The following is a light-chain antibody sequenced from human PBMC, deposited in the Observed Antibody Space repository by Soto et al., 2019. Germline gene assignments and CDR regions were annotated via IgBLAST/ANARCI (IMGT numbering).Light chain of an antibody. V-gene: IGLV1-40*01. CDR2: GNS. CDR1: TSNIGAGYD. J-gene: IGLJ2*01. CDR3: QSYDSSLSVV. Sequence: QSVLTQPPSVSGAPGPRVTISCTGSTSNIGAGYDVHWYQQLPGTAPKLLIYGNSNRPAGVPDRFSGSKSGTSASLAITGHQAEDEADYYCQSYDSSLSVVFGGGTKRTV.